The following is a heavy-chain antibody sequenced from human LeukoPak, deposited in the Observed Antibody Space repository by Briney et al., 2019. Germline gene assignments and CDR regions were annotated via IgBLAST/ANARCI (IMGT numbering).Heavy chain of an antibody. CDR2: INHSGST. Sequence: SETLSLTCTVSGASINSDTYYWSWIRQPPGTGLEWIGEINHSGSTNYNPSLKSRVTISVDTSKNQFSLKLSSVTAADTAVYYCARRREFDWLIGAFDIWGQGTMVTVSS. D-gene: IGHD3-9*01. J-gene: IGHJ3*02. CDR3: ARRREFDWLIGAFDI. CDR1: GASINSDTYY. V-gene: IGHV4-39*07.